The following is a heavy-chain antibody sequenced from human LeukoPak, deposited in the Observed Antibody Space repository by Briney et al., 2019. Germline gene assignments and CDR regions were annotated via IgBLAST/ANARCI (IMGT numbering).Heavy chain of an antibody. Sequence: GGSLRLSCAASGFTFSDHYMDWVRQAPGKGLEWVGRTRNKANSYTTEYAASVKGRFTISRDDSKNSLYLQMNSLKTEDTAVYYCATSGSSGDYWGQGTLVTVSS. D-gene: IGHD1-26*01. V-gene: IGHV3-72*01. CDR1: GFTFSDHY. CDR3: ATSGSSGDY. CDR2: TRNKANSYTT. J-gene: IGHJ4*02.